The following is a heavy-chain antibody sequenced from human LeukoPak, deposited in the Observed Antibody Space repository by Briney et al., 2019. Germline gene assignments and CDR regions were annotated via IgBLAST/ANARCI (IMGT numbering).Heavy chain of an antibody. V-gene: IGHV1-2*02. CDR3: ARDPIVDNWFDP. Sequence: ASVKVSCKASGYTFTGYYMHWVRQAPGQGLEWMGWINPNSGGTNYAQKFQGRVTMTRDTSISTAYMELRSLRSDDTAVYYCARDPIVDNWFDPWGQGTLVTVSS. J-gene: IGHJ5*02. CDR1: GYTFTGYY. CDR2: INPNSGGT. D-gene: IGHD3-22*01.